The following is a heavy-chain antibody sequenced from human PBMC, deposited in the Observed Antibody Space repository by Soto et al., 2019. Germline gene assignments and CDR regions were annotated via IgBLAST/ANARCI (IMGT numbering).Heavy chain of an antibody. CDR2: IYYSGST. J-gene: IGHJ6*02. CDR3: ARHPVTVGPKFVSYDSYYYYGMDV. D-gene: IGHD3-3*01. CDR1: GGSISSSSYY. Sequence: SETLSLTYTVYGGSISSSSYYWGWIRQPPGKGLEWIGSIYYSGSTYYNPSLKSRVTISVDTSKNQSSLKLSSVTAADTAVYYCARHPVTVGPKFVSYDSYYYYGMDVWGQGTTVT. V-gene: IGHV4-39*01.